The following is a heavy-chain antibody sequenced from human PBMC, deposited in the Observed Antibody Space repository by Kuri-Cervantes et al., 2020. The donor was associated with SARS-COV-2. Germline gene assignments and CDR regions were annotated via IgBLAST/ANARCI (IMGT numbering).Heavy chain of an antibody. CDR1: GYTFTGYY. Sequence: SVKVSCKASGYTFTGYYIHWVRQAPGQGLEWMGGIIPIFGTANYAQKFQGRVTITTDESTSTAYMELSSLRSEDTAVYYCARTSYDSSGYMAFDIWGQGTMVTVSS. D-gene: IGHD3-22*01. V-gene: IGHV1-69*05. CDR2: IIPIFGTA. J-gene: IGHJ3*02. CDR3: ARTSYDSSGYMAFDI.